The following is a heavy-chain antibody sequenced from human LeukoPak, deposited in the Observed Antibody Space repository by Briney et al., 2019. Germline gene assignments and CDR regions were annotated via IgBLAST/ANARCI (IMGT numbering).Heavy chain of an antibody. Sequence: ASVKVSCKASGYTFTGYYMYWVRQAPGQGLEWMGWINPNSGGTNYAQKFQGRVTMTRDTSISTAYMELSSLRSEDTAVYYCARDRATVVTPYFDYWGQGTLVTVSS. CDR2: INPNSGGT. CDR1: GYTFTGYY. CDR3: ARDRATVVTPYFDY. J-gene: IGHJ4*02. D-gene: IGHD4-23*01. V-gene: IGHV1-2*02.